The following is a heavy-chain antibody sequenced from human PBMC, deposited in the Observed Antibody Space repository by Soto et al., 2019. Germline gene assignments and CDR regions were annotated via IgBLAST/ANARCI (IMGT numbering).Heavy chain of an antibody. J-gene: IGHJ5*02. V-gene: IGHV4-31*03. CDR1: GGSISSGGYY. CDR3: PRSVFP. Sequence: QVQLQESGPGLVKPSQTLSLTCTVSGGSISSGGYYWSWIRQHPGKGLEWIGYIYYSGSTYYNPSLKRRVTAAVDSSKDQSSLKLSSVTAAATAVYCCPRSVFPWGQGTLVIVSS. CDR2: IYYSGST.